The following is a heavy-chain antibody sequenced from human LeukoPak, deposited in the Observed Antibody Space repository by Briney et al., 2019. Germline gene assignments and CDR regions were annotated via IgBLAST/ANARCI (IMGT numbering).Heavy chain of an antibody. CDR3: AKGHIVVVTAIPYYFDY. CDR2: LSGSADNT. V-gene: IGHV3-23*01. CDR1: QFNFNKFG. J-gene: IGHJ4*02. D-gene: IGHD2-21*02. Sequence: GGSLRLSCATSQFNFNKFGMTWVRQAPGKGLEWVSGLSGSADNTYYADSVKGRFTISRDNSKNTLYLQMNSLRAEDTAVYYCAKGHIVVVTAIPYYFDYWGQGTLVTVSS.